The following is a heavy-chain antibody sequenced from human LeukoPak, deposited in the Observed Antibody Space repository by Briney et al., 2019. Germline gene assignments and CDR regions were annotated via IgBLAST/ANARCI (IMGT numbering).Heavy chain of an antibody. D-gene: IGHD2-2*02. Sequence: GGSLRLSCAASGLSLSVNYMTWVRQSPGKGLEWLSNIYRDGNTYYADSVNGRFSISRDDYKNTLYREMNSLRAEDTALYYCARYTFRAVDIWGQGSMVTVSS. CDR3: ARYTFRAVDI. V-gene: IGHV3-53*01. CDR2: IYRDGNT. CDR1: GLSLSVNY. J-gene: IGHJ3*02.